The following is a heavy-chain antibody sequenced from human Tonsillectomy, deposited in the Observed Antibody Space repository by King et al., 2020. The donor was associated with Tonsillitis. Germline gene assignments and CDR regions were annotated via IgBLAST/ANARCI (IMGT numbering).Heavy chain of an antibody. D-gene: IGHD6-13*01. V-gene: IGHV3-74*01. J-gene: IGHJ4*02. CDR3: VRDTRGSSYWLTGGLS. CDR1: GFTFTNYW. CDR2: VNGDGSVT. Sequence: VQLVESGGGLVQPGGSLRLSCAASGFTFTNYWMHWVRQAPGKGLEWVSRVNGDGSVTTYADSVKGRFTISRDSANNMVYLRLNSLRAEDTAMYYCVRDTRGSSYWLTGGLSWGQGTLVTVSS.